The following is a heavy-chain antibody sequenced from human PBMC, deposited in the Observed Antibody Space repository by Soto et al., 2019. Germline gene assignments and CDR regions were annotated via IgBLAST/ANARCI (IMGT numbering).Heavy chain of an antibody. J-gene: IGHJ4*02. D-gene: IGHD2-15*01. Sequence: SETLSLTCGVYGETFSGYYWTWIRQAPGKGLEWIGEINHSGVTTYNPSFESRVTISVDTSKDQISLRLTSVTAADAGVYYCARGGFHGGNYYIFDYWGQGILVTVSS. CDR3: ARGGFHGGNYYIFDY. CDR1: GETFSGYY. V-gene: IGHV4-34*01. CDR2: INHSGVT.